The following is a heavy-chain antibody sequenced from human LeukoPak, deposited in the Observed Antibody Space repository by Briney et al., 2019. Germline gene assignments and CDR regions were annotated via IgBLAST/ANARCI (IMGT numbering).Heavy chain of an antibody. J-gene: IGHJ4*02. V-gene: IGHV4-59*02. CDR3: AREGPLGKYYDY. D-gene: IGHD3-16*01. Sequence: PSETLSLTCTVSGDSVSNLFWSWIRQPPGKALEWIGYIHYTGGTDYNPSLKSRVTISLDTSKNQFSLRLSSVTAADTAFYYCAREGPLGKYYDYWGQGTLVSVSS. CDR2: IHYTGGT. CDR1: GDSVSNLF.